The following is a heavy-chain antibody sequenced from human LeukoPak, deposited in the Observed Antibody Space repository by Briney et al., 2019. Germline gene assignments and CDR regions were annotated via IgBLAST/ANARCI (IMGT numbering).Heavy chain of an antibody. D-gene: IGHD2-2*01. CDR1: GGSISSYY. CDR2: IYTSGST. V-gene: IGHV4-4*09. Sequence: PSETLSLTCTVSGGSISSYYWSWIRQPPGKGLEWIGYIYTSGSTNYTPSLRSRVTISVDTSKNQFSLKLSSVTAADTAVYYCARGDCSSTSCFFDPWGQGTLVTVSS. CDR3: ARGDCSSTSCFFDP. J-gene: IGHJ5*02.